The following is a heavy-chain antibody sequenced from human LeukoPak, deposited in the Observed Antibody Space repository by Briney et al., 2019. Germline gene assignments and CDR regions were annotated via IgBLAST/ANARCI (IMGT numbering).Heavy chain of an antibody. CDR1: GFTFSSYW. CDR3: ARESGSVTSEVDFGY. Sequence: GGSLRLSCAASGFTFSSYWMSWVRQAPGKGLEWVATIRQDGSQKYYVDSVKGRFTISRDNAENSLYLQMNSLRAEDTAVYYCARESGSVTSEVDFGYWGQGTLVTVSS. D-gene: IGHD4-17*01. J-gene: IGHJ4*02. CDR2: IRQDGSQK. V-gene: IGHV3-7*01.